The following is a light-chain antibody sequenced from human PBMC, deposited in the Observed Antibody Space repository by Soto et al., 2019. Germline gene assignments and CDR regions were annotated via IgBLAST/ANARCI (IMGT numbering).Light chain of an antibody. CDR3: QQLNTFPPLFT. J-gene: IGKJ3*01. Sequence: DIQLTQSPSFLSSSVGDRVTITCRSSQGIRSYLAWYQQRPGKAPELLIYGASTLRPGCASRFSGSGSGTEFTLTISSLQPEDFATYFCQQLNTFPPLFTFGPG. V-gene: IGKV1-9*01. CDR2: GAS. CDR1: QGIRSY.